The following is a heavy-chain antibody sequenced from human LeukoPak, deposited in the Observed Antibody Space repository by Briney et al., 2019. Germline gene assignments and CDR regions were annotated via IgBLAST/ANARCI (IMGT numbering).Heavy chain of an antibody. D-gene: IGHD3-10*01. Sequence: SETLSLTCTVSGGSISSYYWSWSRQPPGKGLEWIGYIYYSGSTNYNPSLKSLCTISSGTCKNQYSLKLSSVHAADAAVYHCARLPPSYYYGSGSYRDAFDIWGQGTVVPVSS. CDR1: GGSISSYY. CDR3: ARLPPSYYYGSGSYRDAFDI. V-gene: IGHV4-59*08. CDR2: IYYSGST. J-gene: IGHJ3*02.